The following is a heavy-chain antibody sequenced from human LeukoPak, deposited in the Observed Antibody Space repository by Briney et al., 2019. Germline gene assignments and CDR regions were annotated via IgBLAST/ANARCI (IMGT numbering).Heavy chain of an antibody. J-gene: IGHJ4*02. CDR2: ISGSSSGSTSII. CDR1: GIIFSTYA. CDR3: ARDFWSGYYTED. Sequence: GGSMRLSSEFSGIIFSTYAMNWVRQAPGNGLEWISYISGSSSGSTSIIHYADSVKGRFTISRDNAKNSLHLQMDSLSAEDTAVYYCARDFWSGYYTEDWGQGALVTVSS. V-gene: IGHV3-48*04. D-gene: IGHD3-3*01.